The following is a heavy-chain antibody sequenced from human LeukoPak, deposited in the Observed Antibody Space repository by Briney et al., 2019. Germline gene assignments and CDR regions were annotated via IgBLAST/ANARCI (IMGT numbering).Heavy chain of an antibody. CDR3: ARVAKERVGGVYYFDY. V-gene: IGHV3-13*01. Sequence: GGSLRLSCAASGFTFSDYDMHWVRQATGKGLEWVSAIGTAGDTYYTGSVKGRFTISRESAKNSLYLRMNSLRAGDTAVYYCARVAKERVGGVYYFDYWGQGTLVTVSS. D-gene: IGHD1-1*01. CDR1: GFTFSDYD. CDR2: IGTAGDT. J-gene: IGHJ4*02.